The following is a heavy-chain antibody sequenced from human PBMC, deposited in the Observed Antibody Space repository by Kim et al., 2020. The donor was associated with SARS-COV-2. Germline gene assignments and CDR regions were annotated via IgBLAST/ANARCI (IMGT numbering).Heavy chain of an antibody. V-gene: IGHV3-30*02. D-gene: IGHD2-2*01. Sequence: YVVSVKGRFTISRDNSKNTLYLQMSSLRPEDTAVYYCAIDLAPALRGMNSWGQGTLVAVSS. CDR3: AIDLAPALRGMNS. J-gene: IGHJ4*02.